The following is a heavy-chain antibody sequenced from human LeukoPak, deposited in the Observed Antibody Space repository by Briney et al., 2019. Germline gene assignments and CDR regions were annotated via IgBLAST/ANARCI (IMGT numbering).Heavy chain of an antibody. Sequence: GGSLRLSCAASGFTFSSYEMNWVRQAPGKGLEWVSSITSSSAYIYYADSVKGRFTISRDNAENSLHLQMNSLRADDTAVYYCAREFKSGYGMWAWGQGTLVTVSS. J-gene: IGHJ5*02. V-gene: IGHV3-21*01. CDR3: AREFKSGYGMWA. CDR2: ITSSSAYI. CDR1: GFTFSSYE. D-gene: IGHD5-18*01.